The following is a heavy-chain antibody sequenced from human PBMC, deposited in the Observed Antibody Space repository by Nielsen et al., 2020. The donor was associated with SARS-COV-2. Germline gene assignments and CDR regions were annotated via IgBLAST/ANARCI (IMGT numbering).Heavy chain of an antibody. J-gene: IGHJ5*02. V-gene: IGHV3-48*03. CDR2: ISSSGSTI. Sequence: GGSLRLSCAASGFTFSSYEMNWVRQAPGKGLEWVSYISSSGSTIYYADSVKGRFTISRDNAKNSLYLQMNSLRAEDMAVYYCARDRWGSGWYNWFDPWGQGTLVTVSS. CDR1: GFTFSSYE. D-gene: IGHD6-19*01. CDR3: ARDRWGSGWYNWFDP.